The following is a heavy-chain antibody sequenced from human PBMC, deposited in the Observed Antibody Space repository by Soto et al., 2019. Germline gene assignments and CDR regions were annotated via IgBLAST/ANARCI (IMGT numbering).Heavy chain of an antibody. Sequence: EVQLVESGGGLVKPGGSPRLSCAASGFTFRSYSMNWVRQAPGKGLEWVSTISSRNNDMYYVDSVKGRFTISRDNARNSVYLQMNSLRADDTAVYYCARDVNGGFCGAWGQGTLVTVSS. CDR2: ISSRNNDM. CDR3: ARDVNGGFCGA. CDR1: GFTFRSYS. V-gene: IGHV3-21*01. D-gene: IGHD2-21*01. J-gene: IGHJ5*02.